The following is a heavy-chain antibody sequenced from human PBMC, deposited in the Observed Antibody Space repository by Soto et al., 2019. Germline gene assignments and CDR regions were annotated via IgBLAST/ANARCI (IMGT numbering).Heavy chain of an antibody. CDR1: GGSFSGYY. V-gene: IGHV4-34*01. CDR2: INHSGST. Sequence: QVQLQQWGAGLLKPSETLSLTCAVYGGSFSGYYWSWIRQPPGKGLEWIGEINHSGSTNYNPSLKSRVTISVDTSKNQFSLKLSSVTAADTAVYYCASGNELGRFDPWGQGTLVTVSS. J-gene: IGHJ5*02. CDR3: ASGNELGRFDP. D-gene: IGHD1-1*01.